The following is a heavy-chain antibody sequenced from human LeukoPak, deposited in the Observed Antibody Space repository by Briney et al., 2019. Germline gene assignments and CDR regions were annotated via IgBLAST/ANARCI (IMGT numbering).Heavy chain of an antibody. V-gene: IGHV3-30-3*01. J-gene: IGHJ6*02. CDR1: GFTFNSYA. CDR2: ISYDGTKK. Sequence: GGSRRLSCAASGFTFNSYAIHWVRQAPGKGLEWVAVISYDGTKKYDADSVKGRFTISRDNSKNTLYLQMNSLRAEDTAVYYCAREYCSSTSCYNGMDVWGQGTTVTVSS. CDR3: AREYCSSTSCYNGMDV. D-gene: IGHD2-2*02.